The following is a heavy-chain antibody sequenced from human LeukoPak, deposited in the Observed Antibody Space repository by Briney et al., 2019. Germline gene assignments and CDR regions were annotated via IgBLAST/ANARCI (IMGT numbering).Heavy chain of an antibody. CDR2: ISAYNGNT. Sequence: ASVNVSCKASGYSFTSYGISWVRQAPGQGLEWMGWISAYNGNTNYAQKLQGRVTMTTDTSTSTAYMELRSLRSDDTAVYYCARDLSSSWYTYYYYGMDVWGQGTTVTVSS. CDR1: GYSFTSYG. CDR3: ARDLSSSWYTYYYYGMDV. D-gene: IGHD6-13*01. V-gene: IGHV1-18*01. J-gene: IGHJ6*02.